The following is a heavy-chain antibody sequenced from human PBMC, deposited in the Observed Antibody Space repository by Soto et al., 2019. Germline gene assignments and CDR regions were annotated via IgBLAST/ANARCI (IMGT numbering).Heavy chain of an antibody. CDR3: ARDLPSMVRGVYDYYYYYYMDV. Sequence: GGSLRLSCAASGFTFSSYAMHWVRQAPGKGLEYVSAISSNGGSTYYANSVKGRFTISRDNSKNTLYLQMGSLRAEDMAVYYCARDLPSMVRGVYDYYYYYYMDVWGKGTTVTVSS. J-gene: IGHJ6*03. D-gene: IGHD3-10*01. V-gene: IGHV3-64*01. CDR2: ISSNGGST. CDR1: GFTFSSYA.